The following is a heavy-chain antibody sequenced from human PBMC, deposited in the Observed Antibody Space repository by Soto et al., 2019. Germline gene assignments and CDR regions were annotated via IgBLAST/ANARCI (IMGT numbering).Heavy chain of an antibody. CDR3: ARCPGEKCARNTVFGVVGEGFDY. Sequence: EVQLLESGGGLVQPGGSLRLSCAASGFTFNNFAMSWVRQAQGKGLEWVSSISDGGGSTYYGDSVKGRFTISRDNSKNPLYLQLNSLRAEDTAVYYCARCPGEKCARNTVFGVVGEGFDYWGQGTLVTVSS. V-gene: IGHV3-23*01. CDR1: GFTFNNFA. D-gene: IGHD3-3*01. CDR2: ISDGGGST. J-gene: IGHJ4*02.